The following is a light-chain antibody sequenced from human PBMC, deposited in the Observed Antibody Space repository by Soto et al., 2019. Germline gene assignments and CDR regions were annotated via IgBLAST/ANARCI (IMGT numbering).Light chain of an antibody. CDR2: GAS. J-gene: IGKJ2*01. CDR3: LHYGSSSYT. CDR1: QSVSSNY. Sequence: ETVLTQSPGTLSLSPGERATLSCRASQSVSSNYIAWYQQKPGQAPRLLIYGASSRATGIPDRFSGSGSGTDFTLTISRLEPEDFAVYYCLHYGSSSYTFGQGTKLEIK. V-gene: IGKV3-20*01.